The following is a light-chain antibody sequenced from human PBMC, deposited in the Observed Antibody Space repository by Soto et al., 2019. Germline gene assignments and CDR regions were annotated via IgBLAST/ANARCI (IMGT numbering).Light chain of an antibody. CDR2: AAS. V-gene: IGKV1-27*01. CDR1: QGLRNY. Sequence: DIQMTQSPTSLSASVRDRVTITCRASQGLRNYVAWYQQIPGKAPKLLIYAASTLQSGVPSRFSGSGSGTDFTLTINGLQPEDVATYSCQKYSSVPVFGPGTKVEIK. CDR3: QKYSSVPV. J-gene: IGKJ3*01.